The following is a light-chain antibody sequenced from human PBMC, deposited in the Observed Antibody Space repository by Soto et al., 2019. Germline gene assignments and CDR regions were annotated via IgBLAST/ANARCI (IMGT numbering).Light chain of an antibody. CDR3: ASYTSSSSYV. CDR1: ISYVCGYNY. J-gene: IGLJ1*01. CDR2: EVS. V-gene: IGLV2-14*01. Sequence: QSLLAHPASVSWSPGHSITISFTGTISYVCGYNYVSWYQQHPGKAPKIIIYEVSNRPSGVSNRFSGSKSGKTASLTISGLQAEDEADYYCASYTSSSSYVFGTGTKVTVL.